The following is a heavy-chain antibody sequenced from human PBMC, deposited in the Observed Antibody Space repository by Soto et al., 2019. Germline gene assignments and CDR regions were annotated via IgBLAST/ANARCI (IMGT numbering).Heavy chain of an antibody. CDR3: ARGVPFPYYDFWSGYSGINAFDI. CDR2: IWYDGSNK. Sequence: GGSLRLSCATSGFTFNSYGMHWVRQAPGKGLEWVAVIWYDGSNKYYADSVKGRFTISRDNSKNTLYLQMNSLRAEDTAVYYCARGVPFPYYDFWSGYSGINAFDIWGQGTMVTVSS. CDR1: GFTFNSYG. V-gene: IGHV3-33*01. D-gene: IGHD3-3*01. J-gene: IGHJ3*02.